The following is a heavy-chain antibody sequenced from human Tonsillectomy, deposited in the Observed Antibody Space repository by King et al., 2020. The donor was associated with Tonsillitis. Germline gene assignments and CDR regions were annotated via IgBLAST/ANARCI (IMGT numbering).Heavy chain of an antibody. Sequence: VQLQQWGAGLLKPSETLSLTCAVYGGSFSGYYWSWIRQPPGTGLEWIGEINHSGSTNYNPALKSRVTISVDTSKNQFSLKLSSVTAADTAVYYCARGLLYYDFWSGAGYMDVWGKGTTVTVSS. CDR1: GGSFSGYY. J-gene: IGHJ6*03. CDR2: INHSGST. CDR3: ARGLLYYDFWSGAGYMDV. V-gene: IGHV4-34*01. D-gene: IGHD3-3*01.